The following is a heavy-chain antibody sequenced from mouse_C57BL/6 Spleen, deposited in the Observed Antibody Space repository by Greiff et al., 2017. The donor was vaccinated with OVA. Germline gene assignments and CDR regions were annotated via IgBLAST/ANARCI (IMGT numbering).Heavy chain of an antibody. V-gene: IGHV1-20*01. CDR2: INPYNGDT. CDR3: GCCAMDY. J-gene: IGHJ4*01. CDR1: GYSFTGYF. Sequence: VQLQQSGPELVKPGASVKLSCKASGYSFTGYFMNWVMQSHGKSLEWIGRINPYNGDTFYNQKFKGKATLTVDKSSSTAYMQLRSLTSEDSAVGYCGCCAMDYWGKGTTVTVSS.